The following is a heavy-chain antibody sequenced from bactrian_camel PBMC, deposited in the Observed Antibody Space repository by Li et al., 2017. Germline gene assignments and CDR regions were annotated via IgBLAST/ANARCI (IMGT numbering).Heavy chain of an antibody. CDR3: AVQFLEASCARVHAIDD. Sequence: VQLVESGGGSVQAGGSLRLSCVASGSTGSDYCMAWFRQAPGKEREGVAGLLSDGDPTYAVSVKGRFAISEDSAKNTLYLQMNSLRPEDTAMYYCAVQFLEASCARVHAIDDWGQGTQVTVS. V-gene: IGHV3S6*01. J-gene: IGHJ4*01. D-gene: IGHD4*01. CDR2: LLSDGDP. CDR1: GSTGSDYC.